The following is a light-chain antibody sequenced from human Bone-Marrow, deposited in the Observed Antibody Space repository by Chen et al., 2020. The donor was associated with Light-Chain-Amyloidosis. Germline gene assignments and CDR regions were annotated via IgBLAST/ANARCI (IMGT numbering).Light chain of an antibody. J-gene: IGLJ1*01. CDR3: SSYTITNTLV. CDR1: SSDVGGDNH. Sequence: QSALTQPASLPGSPGQSTTISCTGTSSDVGGDNHVSWYQQQPDKAPKLMIYEVTNRPSWVPDRFSGSKSDNTASLTISGLKTEDEADYFCSSYTITNTLVFGSGTRVTVL. V-gene: IGLV2-14*01. CDR2: EVT.